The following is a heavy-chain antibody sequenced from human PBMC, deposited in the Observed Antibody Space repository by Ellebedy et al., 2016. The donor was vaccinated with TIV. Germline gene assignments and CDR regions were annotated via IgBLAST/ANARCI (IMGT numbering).Heavy chain of an antibody. J-gene: IGHJ4*02. CDR1: GFSLTTSGMC. D-gene: IGHD6-13*01. V-gene: IGHV2-70*01. CDR2: IDWEDDK. Sequence: SGPTLVKPTQTLTLTCTFSGFSLTTSGMCVNWIRQPPGKALEWLALIDWEDDKYYSTSLKTRLTISKDTSKNQVVLTMTNMDPVDTATYYCARISSPANYFDYWGQGTLVTVSS. CDR3: ARISSPANYFDY.